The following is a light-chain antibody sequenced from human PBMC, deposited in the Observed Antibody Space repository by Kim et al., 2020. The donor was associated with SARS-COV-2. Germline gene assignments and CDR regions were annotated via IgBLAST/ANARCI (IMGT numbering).Light chain of an antibody. CDR3: QTWGTGIVV. Sequence: ASVKLTCTLSSGHSSYAIAWHQQQPEKGPRYLMKLNSDGRHSKGDGIPDRFSGSSSGAERYLTISSLQSEDEADYYCQTWGTGIVVFGGGTKLTVL. CDR1: SGHSSYA. CDR2: LNSDGRH. J-gene: IGLJ2*01. V-gene: IGLV4-69*01.